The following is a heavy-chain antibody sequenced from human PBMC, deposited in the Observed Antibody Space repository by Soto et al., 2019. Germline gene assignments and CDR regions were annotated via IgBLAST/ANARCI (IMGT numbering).Heavy chain of an antibody. J-gene: IGHJ6*01. CDR1: GDSVYSKSAA. D-gene: IGHD6-6*01. V-gene: IGHV6-1*01. CDR2: TYYSCKWYN. CDR3: ARVRRKRNYYYGMDV. Sequence: SETLSLTCSISGDSVYSKSAACYWIRQSPSRGFDWLGRTYYSCKWYNDYAASVKSPITINPDPSKNQFSLQLNSVAPEDTTVYYCARVRRKRNYYYGMDVWGQGATVTVSS.